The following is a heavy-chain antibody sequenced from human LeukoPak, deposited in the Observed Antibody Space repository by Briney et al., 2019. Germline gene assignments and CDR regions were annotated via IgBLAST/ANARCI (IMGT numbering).Heavy chain of an antibody. V-gene: IGHV3-30*04. J-gene: IGHJ4*02. CDR1: GFTFSGYA. CDR2: ISYDGSNK. CDR3: ARVGRGYSFKVYYFDY. Sequence: GGSLRLSCAASGFTFSGYAIHWVRQAPGKGLEWVAVISYDGSNKFCADSVKGRFTISRDNSNNTLYLQMNSLRAEDTAIYYCARVGRGYSFKVYYFDYWGQGTLVTVSS. D-gene: IGHD5-18*01.